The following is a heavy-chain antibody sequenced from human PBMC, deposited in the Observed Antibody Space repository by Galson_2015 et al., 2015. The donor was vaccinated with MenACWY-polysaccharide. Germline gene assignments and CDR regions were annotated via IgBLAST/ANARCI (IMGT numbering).Heavy chain of an antibody. CDR2: IYHTGTT. J-gene: IGHJ3*02. V-gene: IGHV4-4*02. Sequence: ETLSLPCAVSGGSISSHHWWRWVRQPPGEGLEWIGEIYHTGTTNYNPSLESRLTISVDKSQSQFSLKLSSVTAADTAVYYCARRYRYATSDYYPAFDMWGQGTMVTVSS. CDR3: ARRYRYATSDYYPAFDM. CDR1: GGSISSHHW. D-gene: IGHD2-2*01.